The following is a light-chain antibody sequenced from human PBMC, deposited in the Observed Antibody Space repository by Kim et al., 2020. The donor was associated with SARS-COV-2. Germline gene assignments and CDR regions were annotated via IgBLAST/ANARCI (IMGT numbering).Light chain of an antibody. CDR1: KLGDKY. Sequence: SYELTQPPSVSVSPGQTASITCPGDKLGDKYACWYQQKPGQSPVLVIYQDSKRPSGIPERFSGSNSGNTATLTISGTQAMDEADYYCQAWDSSTGWVFGGGTQLTVL. CDR2: QDS. J-gene: IGLJ3*02. CDR3: QAWDSSTGWV. V-gene: IGLV3-1*01.